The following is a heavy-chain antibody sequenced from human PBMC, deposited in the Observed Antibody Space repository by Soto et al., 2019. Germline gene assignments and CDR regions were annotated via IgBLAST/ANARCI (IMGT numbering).Heavy chain of an antibody. D-gene: IGHD6-6*01. CDR1: GCSITSYH. V-gene: IGHV4-59*01. CDR2: TSYTGNT. J-gene: IGHJ5*02. Sequence: TLSLSCMVSGCSITSYHLIWIRQFPGKGLEWIAYTSYTGNTNYNPSLQIRVAISMYTSKNQLSLKLTSMTAADTAVYYCARDMQARVTQDSEPWGQGTLVTVSS. CDR3: ARDMQARVTQDSEP.